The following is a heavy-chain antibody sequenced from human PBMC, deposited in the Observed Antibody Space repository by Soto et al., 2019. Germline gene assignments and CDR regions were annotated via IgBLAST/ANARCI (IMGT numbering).Heavy chain of an antibody. V-gene: IGHV1-18*04. J-gene: IGHJ1*01. CDR3: AREKNTGNPYTSHEVGGYFQQ. Sequence: XSVKVSCKASGYPFTSYGIIWGRQAPGQGLEWMGWISAYNGNTNYAQKLQGRVTMTTDTSTSTAYMDLSSLRSDDTALYYCAREKNTGNPYTSHEVGGYFQQWGQRTLVTVSS. D-gene: IGHD1-26*01. CDR2: ISAYNGNT. CDR1: GYPFTSYG.